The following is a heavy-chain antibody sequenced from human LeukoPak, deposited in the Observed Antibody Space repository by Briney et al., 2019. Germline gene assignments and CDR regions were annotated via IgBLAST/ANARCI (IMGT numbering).Heavy chain of an antibody. CDR1: GGSISGYY. CDR2: IYTSGST. J-gene: IGHJ6*03. CDR3: ARGNYDFWSGPPYYYYMDV. Sequence: PSETLSLTCTVSGGSISGYYWSWIRQPAGKGLEWIGRIYTSGSTNYNPSLKSRVTMSVDTSKNQFSLKLSSVTAADTAVYYCARGNYDFWSGPPYYYYMDVWGKGTTVTVSS. V-gene: IGHV4-4*07. D-gene: IGHD3-3*01.